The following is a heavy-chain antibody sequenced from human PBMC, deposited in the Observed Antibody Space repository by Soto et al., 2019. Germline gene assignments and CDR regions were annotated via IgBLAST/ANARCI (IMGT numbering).Heavy chain of an antibody. Sequence: QVQLVESGGGVVQPGTSLRLSCAASGFTFSGHGMHWVRQAPGKGLEWMAVIWYDGSKKYYGDSVKGRFTISRDNSKNTLCLQMNSLRVEDTAGYYCARGRGGDYGGNSGYYDYWGQGTLVTVSS. D-gene: IGHD4-17*01. J-gene: IGHJ4*02. CDR3: ARGRGGDYGGNSGYYDY. V-gene: IGHV3-33*01. CDR2: IWYDGSKK. CDR1: GFTFSGHG.